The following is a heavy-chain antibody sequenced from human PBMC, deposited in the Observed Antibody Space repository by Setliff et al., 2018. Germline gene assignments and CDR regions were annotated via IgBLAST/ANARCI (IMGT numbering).Heavy chain of an antibody. D-gene: IGHD2-15*01. CDR3: ARGLNTESWTPLY. Sequence: SETLSLTCSVAGGSMTDFFWHWIRQSPGKGLEWIGYIYTKGSINYNPSLRSRVTMSVDRSRNQFSLTLRSVTAADMAVYYCARGLNTESWTPLYWSPGALVTVSS. CDR1: GGSMTDFF. CDR2: IYTKGSI. J-gene: IGHJ4*02. V-gene: IGHV4-4*08.